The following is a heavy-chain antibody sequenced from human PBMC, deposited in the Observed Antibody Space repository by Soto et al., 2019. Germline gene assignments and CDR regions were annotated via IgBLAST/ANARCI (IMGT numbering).Heavy chain of an antibody. CDR2: IKSKTDGGTT. Sequence: GGSLRLSCAASGFTFSNAWMSWVRQAPGKGLEWVGRIKSKTDGGTTDYAAPVKGRFTISRDDSKNTLYLQMNSLKTEDTGVYYCTRAPLRCSGGSCYSADSWGRGTLVTVSS. J-gene: IGHJ4*02. D-gene: IGHD2-15*01. CDR1: GFTFSNAW. CDR3: TRAPLRCSGGSCYSADS. V-gene: IGHV3-15*01.